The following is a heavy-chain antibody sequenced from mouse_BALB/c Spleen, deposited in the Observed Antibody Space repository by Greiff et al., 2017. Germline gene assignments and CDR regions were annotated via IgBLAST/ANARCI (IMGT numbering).Heavy chain of an antibody. V-gene: IGHV1-20*02. J-gene: IGHJ3*01. CDR2: INPYNGDT. CDR3: ARRDYRYDVFAY. D-gene: IGHD2-14*01. Sequence: EVQLKESGPELVKPGASVKISCKASGYSFTGYFMNWVMQSHGKSLEWIGRINPYNGDTFYNQKFKGKATLTVDKSSSTAHMELRSLASEDSAVYYCARRDYRYDVFAYWGQGTLVTVSA. CDR1: GYSFTGYF.